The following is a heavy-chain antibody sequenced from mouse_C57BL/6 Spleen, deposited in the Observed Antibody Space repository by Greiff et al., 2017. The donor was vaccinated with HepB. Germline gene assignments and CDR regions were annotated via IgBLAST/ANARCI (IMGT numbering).Heavy chain of an antibody. D-gene: IGHD2-3*01. V-gene: IGHV1-69*01. CDR2: IDPSDSYT. Sequence: QVQLKQPGAELVMPGASVKLSCKASGYTFTSYWMHWVKQRPGQGLEWIGEIDPSDSYTNYNQKFKGKSTLTVDKSSSTAYMQLSSLTSEDSAVYYCARGDDGYNYAMDYWGQGTSVTVSS. J-gene: IGHJ4*01. CDR3: ARGDDGYNYAMDY. CDR1: GYTFTSYW.